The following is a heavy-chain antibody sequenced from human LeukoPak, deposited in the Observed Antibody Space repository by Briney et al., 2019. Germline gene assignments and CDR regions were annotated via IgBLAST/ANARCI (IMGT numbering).Heavy chain of an antibody. V-gene: IGHV3-23*01. CDR1: GFTFSSYA. J-gene: IGHJ6*03. D-gene: IGHD6-13*01. CDR3: AKGAAAAGTGFYYYYYMDV. Sequence: GGSLRLSCAASGFTFSSYAMSWVRQAPGKGLEWVSAISGSGGSTYYADSVKGRFTISRDNSKNTLYLQMNSLRAEDTAVYYCAKGAAAAGTGFYYYYYMDVWGKGTTVTVSS. CDR2: ISGSGGST.